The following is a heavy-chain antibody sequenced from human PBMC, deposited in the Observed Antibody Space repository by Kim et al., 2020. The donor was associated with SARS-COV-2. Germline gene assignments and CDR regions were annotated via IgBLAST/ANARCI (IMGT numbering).Heavy chain of an antibody. CDR1: GFTVFTFSAYA. CDR2: ISYDGGNK. V-gene: IGHV3-30-3*01. J-gene: IGHJ4*02. D-gene: IGHD6-13*01. Sequence: GGSLRLSCAASGFTVFTFSAYAMHWVRQAPGKGLEWVTLISYDGGNKYYADSVRDRFTISRDNSKNTVYLQMNSLRTEDTAVYYCARSRSYSTSWFFDFWGQGTLVTVSS. CDR3: ARSRSYSTSWFFDF.